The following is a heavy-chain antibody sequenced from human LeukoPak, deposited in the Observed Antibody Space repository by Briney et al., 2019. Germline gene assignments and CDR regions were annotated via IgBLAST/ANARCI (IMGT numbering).Heavy chain of an antibody. Sequence: SETLSLTCTVSGASISTYYWTWIRQPAGKGPEWIGRIHTSGSTNYNPSLKSRVNMSVDTSKNQLSPKMNSLTAADTAVYCCARVTDPRYNWFDPWGQGTLVTVSS. D-gene: IGHD2-21*02. CDR2: IHTSGST. CDR3: ARVTDPRYNWFDP. V-gene: IGHV4-4*07. J-gene: IGHJ5*02. CDR1: GASISTYY.